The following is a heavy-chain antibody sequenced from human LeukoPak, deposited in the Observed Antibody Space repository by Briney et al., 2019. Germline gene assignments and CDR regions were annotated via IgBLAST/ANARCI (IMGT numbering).Heavy chain of an antibody. CDR3: AREAAMVTDYYFDY. CDR1: GDSVSSGSYD. CDR2: IYYSGST. J-gene: IGHJ4*02. D-gene: IGHD5-18*01. Sequence: SETLSLTCTVSGDSVSSGSYDWSWIRQPPGKGLEWIGYIYYSGSTNYNPSLKSRVTISVDTSKNQFSLKLSSVTAADTAVYYCAREAAMVTDYYFDYWGQGTLVTVSS. V-gene: IGHV4-61*01.